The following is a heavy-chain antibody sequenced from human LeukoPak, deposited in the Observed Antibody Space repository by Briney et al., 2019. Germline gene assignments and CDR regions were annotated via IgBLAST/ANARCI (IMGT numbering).Heavy chain of an antibody. V-gene: IGHV1-46*01. J-gene: IGHJ5*02. Sequence: ASVKVSCKASGYTFTSYYMHWVRQPPGQGLDWMGIINPSGSSAAYAQKFQGRLTMTRDMFTSTDYMELTSLTSDDTAVYYCARDNSVGETAWWFDPWGQGTLVTVSS. CDR2: INPSGSSA. CDR1: GYTFTSYY. CDR3: ARDNSVGETAWWFDP. D-gene: IGHD1-26*01.